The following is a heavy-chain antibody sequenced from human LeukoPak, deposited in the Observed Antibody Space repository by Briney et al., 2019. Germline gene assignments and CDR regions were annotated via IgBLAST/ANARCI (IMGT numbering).Heavy chain of an antibody. CDR1: GYTFTSYG. CDR2: ISAYNGNT. Sequence: GASVKVSCKASGYTFTSYGISWVRQAPGRGLEWMGWISAYNGNTNYAQKLQGRVTMTTDTSTSTAYMELRSLRSDDTAVYYCARKSGDYDSHGACFDYWGQGTLVTVSS. D-gene: IGHD4-17*01. V-gene: IGHV1-18*01. J-gene: IGHJ4*02. CDR3: ARKSGDYDSHGACFDY.